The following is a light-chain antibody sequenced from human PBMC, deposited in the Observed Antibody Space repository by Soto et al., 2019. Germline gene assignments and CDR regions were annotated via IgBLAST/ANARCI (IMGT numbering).Light chain of an antibody. J-gene: IGKJ1*01. V-gene: IGKV1-5*03. CDR2: KAS. CDR1: QSISSW. Sequence: DIQMTKSPATLSATVGDRVTITCRASQSISSWLDWYQQKPGKAPKLLIYKASSLGSGVPSRFSGSGSGREFTLTMSSLQPDDFATYYCQQYNSYSCTFGQGTKVEIK. CDR3: QQYNSYSCT.